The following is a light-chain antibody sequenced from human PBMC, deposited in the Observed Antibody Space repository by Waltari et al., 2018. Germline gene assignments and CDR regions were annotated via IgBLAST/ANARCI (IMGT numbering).Light chain of an antibody. CDR3: QQYGSSLYT. CDR1: QSVSRSY. V-gene: IGKV3-20*01. CDR2: GAS. Sequence: ENVLTQSPGTLSLSPGEGATLSCRASQSVSRSYLAWYQQKPVQAPRLLIYGASSSATGIPDRFSGSGSGTDFTLTISRLEPEDFAVYYCQQYGSSLYTFGQGTKLEI. J-gene: IGKJ2*01.